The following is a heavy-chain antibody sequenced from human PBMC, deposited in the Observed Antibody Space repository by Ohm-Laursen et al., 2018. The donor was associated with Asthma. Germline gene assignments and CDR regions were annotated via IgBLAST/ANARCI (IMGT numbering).Heavy chain of an antibody. CDR2: ISAYNGNT. Sequence: GASVKVSCKASGDSFPSNGITWVRQAPGQGLEWMAWISAYNGNTNYAQKFQDRVTMTTETSTSTAYMELRGLRSDDTAVYYCARVLSYYDHSSYYDRIDYWGQGSLVTVSS. J-gene: IGHJ4*02. CDR3: ARVLSYYDHSSYYDRIDY. D-gene: IGHD3-22*01. CDR1: GDSFPSNG. V-gene: IGHV1-18*01.